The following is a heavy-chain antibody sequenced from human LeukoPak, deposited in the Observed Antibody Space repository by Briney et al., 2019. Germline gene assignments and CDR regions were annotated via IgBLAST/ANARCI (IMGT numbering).Heavy chain of an antibody. J-gene: IGHJ4*02. D-gene: IGHD2-2*01. CDR3: ARALPYCSSTSCPIPYYFDY. Sequence: PSENLSLTCTVSGGSISSYYWSWIRQPPGKGLEWIGYIYYSGSTNYNPSLKSRVTISVDTSKNQFSLKLSSVTAADTAVYYCARALPYCSSTSCPIPYYFDYWGQGTLVTVSS. V-gene: IGHV4-59*01. CDR2: IYYSGST. CDR1: GGSISSYY.